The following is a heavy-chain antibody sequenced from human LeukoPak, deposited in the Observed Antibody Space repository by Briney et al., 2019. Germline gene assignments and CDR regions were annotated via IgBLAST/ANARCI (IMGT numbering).Heavy chain of an antibody. CDR1: GGSISSYY. D-gene: IGHD3-22*01. Sequence: PSETLSLTCTVSGGSISSYYWSWIRQPPGKGLEWIGYIYYSGSTNYNPSLKSRVTISVDTSKNQFSLKLSSVTAADTAVYYCARDLGYYDSSGYYYAYYWGQGTLVTVSS. CDR2: IYYSGST. J-gene: IGHJ4*02. V-gene: IGHV4-59*01. CDR3: ARDLGYYDSSGYYYAYY.